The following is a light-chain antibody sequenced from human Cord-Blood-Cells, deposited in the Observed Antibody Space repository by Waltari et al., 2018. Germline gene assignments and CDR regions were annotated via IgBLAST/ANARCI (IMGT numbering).Light chain of an antibody. CDR2: DAS. J-gene: IGKJ4*01. Sequence: DILLTQSPATLSLSPGERAPISCRASQSVSSYVAWYQHKHGQAPRLLIYDASNRATGIPARFMGSGSWTDCTLTISSLEPEDFAVYYCQQRSNWLTFGGGTKVEIK. CDR3: QQRSNWLT. CDR1: QSVSSY. V-gene: IGKV3-11*01.